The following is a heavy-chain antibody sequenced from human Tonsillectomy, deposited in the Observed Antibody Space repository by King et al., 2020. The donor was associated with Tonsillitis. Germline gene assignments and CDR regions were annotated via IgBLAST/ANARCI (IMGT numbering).Heavy chain of an antibody. J-gene: IGHJ4*02. Sequence: VQLVESGGVLVQPGGSLRLSCAASGFTFSDYAMSWVRQVPGKGLEWVSAISGNGRYTYYADSVKGRFTISRDNSKNTLFLQMNSLRADDTAVYFCARSRLYSYDSSGYYYNDYWGQGTLVTVSS. CDR2: ISGNGRYT. CDR3: ARSRLYSYDSSGYYYNDY. V-gene: IGHV3-23*04. D-gene: IGHD3-22*01. CDR1: GFTFSDYA.